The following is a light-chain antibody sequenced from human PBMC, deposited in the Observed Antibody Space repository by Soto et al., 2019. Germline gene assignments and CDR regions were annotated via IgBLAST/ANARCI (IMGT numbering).Light chain of an antibody. V-gene: IGKV1-9*01. Sequence: DIQLTQSPSFLSASVGDRVTITCRASQGISSSLAWYQQKPGKAPKLLIYAASTLQRGVPSRFSGSGSVTEFTLTISSLQPEDFATYYCQQLNSYLITFGQGTRLEIK. J-gene: IGKJ5*01. CDR3: QQLNSYLIT. CDR1: QGISSS. CDR2: AAS.